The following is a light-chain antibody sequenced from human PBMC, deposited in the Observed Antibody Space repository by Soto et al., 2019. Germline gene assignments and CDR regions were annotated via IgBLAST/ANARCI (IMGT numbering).Light chain of an antibody. J-gene: IGLJ1*01. Sequence: QSALTQPASVSGSPGQSITISCTGTTRDVGSYNYVSWYQQHPGKAPKLMIYEVNNRPSGVSNRFSGSKSGNTASLTISGLQADDEADYHCSSYTDDFRRVFGTGTKLTVL. V-gene: IGLV2-14*01. CDR3: SSYTDDFRRV. CDR1: TRDVGSYNY. CDR2: EVN.